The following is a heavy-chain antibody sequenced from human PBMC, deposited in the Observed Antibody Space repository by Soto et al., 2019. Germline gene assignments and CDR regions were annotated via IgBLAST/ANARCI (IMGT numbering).Heavy chain of an antibody. CDR2: INVGNGNT. CDR3: ATPQDYDGLLDS. J-gene: IGHJ4*02. D-gene: IGHD3-22*01. CDR1: GYTFTNYA. Sequence: ASVKVSCKASGYTFTNYAMHWVRQAPGQRLEWMGWINVGNGNTRYSQKFQGRLTLTRDTPGNTAYLELNSLISEDTAVYDCATPQDYDGLLDSWGQGTLVTVSS. V-gene: IGHV1-3*01.